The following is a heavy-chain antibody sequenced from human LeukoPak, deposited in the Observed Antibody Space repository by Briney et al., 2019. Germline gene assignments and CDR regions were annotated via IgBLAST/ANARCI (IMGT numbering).Heavy chain of an antibody. CDR3: ARGSYYDSSGYSDFDY. V-gene: IGHV3-74*01. CDR1: GFTFSSYW. Sequence: GGSLRLSCAASGFTFSSYWMHWVRQAPGKGLVWVSRINSDGSSTSYADSVKGRFTISRDNAKNTLYLQMNSLRAEDTAVYYCARGSYYDSSGYSDFDYWVQGTLVTVSS. D-gene: IGHD3-22*01. CDR2: INSDGSST. J-gene: IGHJ4*02.